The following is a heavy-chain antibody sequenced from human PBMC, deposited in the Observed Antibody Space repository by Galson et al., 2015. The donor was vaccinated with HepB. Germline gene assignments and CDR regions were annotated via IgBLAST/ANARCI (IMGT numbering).Heavy chain of an antibody. CDR2: ISYDGSNK. CDR1: GFTFINYA. Sequence: SLRLSCAASGFTFINYAMHWVRQAPGRGLEWMAVISYDGSNKYHADSVKGRFTISRDNSKNTLYLQMNSLRLEDTAVYYCVRGGGDGYNLGGAFDIWGQGTM. D-gene: IGHD5-24*01. V-gene: IGHV3-30*04. CDR3: VRGGGDGYNLGGAFDI. J-gene: IGHJ3*02.